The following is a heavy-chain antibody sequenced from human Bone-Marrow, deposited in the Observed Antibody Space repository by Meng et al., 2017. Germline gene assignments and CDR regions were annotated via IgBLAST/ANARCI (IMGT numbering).Heavy chain of an antibody. CDR3: ATATYSNGWTAERDY. J-gene: IGHJ4*02. CDR2: LFSDGTT. V-gene: IGHV3-53*04. D-gene: IGHD6-19*01. Sequence: GESLKISRAASGFTVSSNYMSWVRQAPGKGLEWVSVLFSDGTTYYAESVKGRFTISRHNSENTLYLQMNSLRIDDTAIYYCATATYSNGWTAERDYWGQGTLVTVSS. CDR1: GFTVSSNY.